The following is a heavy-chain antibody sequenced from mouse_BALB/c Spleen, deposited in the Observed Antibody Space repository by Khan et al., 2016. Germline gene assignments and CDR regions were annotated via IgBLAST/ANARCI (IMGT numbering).Heavy chain of an antibody. CDR3: ARSNYGNYRVFAY. Sequence: EVKLLESGPGLVKPSQSLSLTCTVTGYSITSDYAWNWIRQFPGNKLEWMGYISYSGSTSYNPSLKSRISITRDTSKNQFFLQLNSVTTEDTATYYCARSNYGNYRVFAYWGQGTLVTVSA. J-gene: IGHJ3*01. CDR2: ISYSGST. D-gene: IGHD2-1*01. V-gene: IGHV3-2*02. CDR1: GYSITSDYA.